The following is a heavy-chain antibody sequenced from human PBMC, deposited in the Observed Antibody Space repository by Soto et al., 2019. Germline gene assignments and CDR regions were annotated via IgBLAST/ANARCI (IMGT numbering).Heavy chain of an antibody. Sequence: QVQLQESGPGLVKPSETLSLTCTVSGGSISNFYWSWIRQPPGKGLEWIGYIYYTGSTNYNPTLKSRVTISVGTSKNQFSLKLSSVTAADTAVYYCARGGWSLDYWGQGALVTVSS. CDR2: IYYTGST. CDR3: ARGGWSLDY. V-gene: IGHV4-59*01. CDR1: GGSISNFY. D-gene: IGHD2-15*01. J-gene: IGHJ4*02.